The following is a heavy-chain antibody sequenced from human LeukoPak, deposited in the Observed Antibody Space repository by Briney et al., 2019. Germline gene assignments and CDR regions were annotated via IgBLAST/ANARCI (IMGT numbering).Heavy chain of an antibody. CDR1: GDSISSTGC. Sequence: PSGTLSLTCTVSGDSISSTGCWTWVRQPPGAGLEWIGEVYHSGATNYNPSLKSRVTMSVDKSKNQFSLKVNSVTAADTAVYYCAKDGGNSDLEYWGQGTLVTVSS. CDR3: AKDGGNSDLEY. V-gene: IGHV4-4*02. CDR2: VYHSGAT. D-gene: IGHD4-23*01. J-gene: IGHJ4*02.